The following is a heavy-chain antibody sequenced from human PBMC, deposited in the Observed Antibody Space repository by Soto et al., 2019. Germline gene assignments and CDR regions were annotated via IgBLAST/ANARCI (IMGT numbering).Heavy chain of an antibody. CDR3: AIEKSRLLWFGELAFDI. CDR1: GGSXSGYY. Sequence: SETLSLTCAVYGGSXSGYYWSWIRQPPGKGLEWIGEINHSGSTNYNPSLKSRVTISVDTSKNQFSLKLSSVTAADTAVYYCAIEKSRLLWFGELAFDIWGQGTMVTVSS. J-gene: IGHJ3*02. CDR2: INHSGST. D-gene: IGHD3-10*01. V-gene: IGHV4-34*01.